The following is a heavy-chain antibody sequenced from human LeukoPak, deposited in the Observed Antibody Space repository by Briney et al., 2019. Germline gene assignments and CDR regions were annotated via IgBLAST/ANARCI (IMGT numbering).Heavy chain of an antibody. V-gene: IGHV3-21*01. D-gene: IGHD2-15*01. J-gene: IGHJ5*02. CDR3: ARSGVVVDALERGVANWFDP. Sequence: GGSLRLSCAASGFTFSSYAMNWVRQAPGKGLEWVSSISRSSSYIYYADSVKGRFTISRDNAKNSLYLQMKSLGAEDTAVYYCARSGVVVDALERGVANWFDPWGQGTLVTVSS. CDR1: GFTFSSYA. CDR2: ISRSSSYI.